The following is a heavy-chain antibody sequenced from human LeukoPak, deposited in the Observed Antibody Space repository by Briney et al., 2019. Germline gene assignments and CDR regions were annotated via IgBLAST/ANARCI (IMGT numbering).Heavy chain of an antibody. V-gene: IGHV3-23*01. CDR3: AKSCGGDCYYCDY. CDR1: GFTFSSYA. D-gene: IGHD2-21*02. J-gene: IGHJ4*02. CDR2: ITSSNAPT. Sequence: GSLRLSCAASGFTFSSYAMTWVRQAPGKGLEWVSTITSSNAPTNYADSVKGRFTISRDNSRNTLYLQMNSLRAEDTAIYYCAKSCGGDCYYCDYWGQGTLVTVSS.